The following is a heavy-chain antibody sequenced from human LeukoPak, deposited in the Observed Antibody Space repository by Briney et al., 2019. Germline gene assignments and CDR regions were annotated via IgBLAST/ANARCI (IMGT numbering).Heavy chain of an antibody. CDR2: ISSSSSYI. J-gene: IGHJ4*02. D-gene: IGHD2-21*02. CDR1: GFTFSDYY. CDR3: ARRHIVVVTGIPYLDY. V-gene: IGHV3-21*04. Sequence: GGSLRLSCAASGFTFSDYYMNWVRQAPGKGLEWVSSISSSSSYIYYADSVKGRFTISRDNAKNSLYLQMNSLRAEDTAAYYCARRHIVVVTGIPYLDYWGQGTLVTVSS.